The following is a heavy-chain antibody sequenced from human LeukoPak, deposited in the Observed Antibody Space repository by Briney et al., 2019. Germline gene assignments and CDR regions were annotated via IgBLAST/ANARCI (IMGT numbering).Heavy chain of an antibody. Sequence: PSETLSLTCTVSGGSISSSSYYWGWIRQPPGKGLEWIGYIYYTGSTYYNPSLKSRVTISVDTSKNQFSLKLSSVTAADTAVYYCAREYDILTGYYKYNWFDPWGQGTLVTVSS. V-gene: IGHV4-39*02. CDR2: IYYTGST. CDR1: GGSISSSSYY. CDR3: AREYDILTGYYKYNWFDP. D-gene: IGHD3-9*01. J-gene: IGHJ5*02.